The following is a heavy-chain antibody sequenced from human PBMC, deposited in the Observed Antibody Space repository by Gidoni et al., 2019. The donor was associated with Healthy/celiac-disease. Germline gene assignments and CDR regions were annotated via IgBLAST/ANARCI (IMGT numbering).Heavy chain of an antibody. D-gene: IGHD5-12*01. V-gene: IGHV1-8*01. CDR2: MNPNSGNT. CDR3: ARGGVVEMATFYYYGMDV. Sequence: QVQLVQSGPEVKKTGASVTVSCTASGYTFTSYDINWVRQATGQGLEWMGWMNPNSGNTGYAQKFQGRVTMTRNTSISTAYMELSSLRSEDTAVYYCARGGVVEMATFYYYGMDVWGQGTTVTVSS. CDR1: GYTFTSYD. J-gene: IGHJ6*02.